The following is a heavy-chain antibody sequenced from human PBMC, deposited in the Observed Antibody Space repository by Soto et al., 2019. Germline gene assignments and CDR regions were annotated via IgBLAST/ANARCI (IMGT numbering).Heavy chain of an antibody. V-gene: IGHV1-2*04. CDR2: INPNSGST. Sequence: ASVKVSCKASGYTFTGYYMHWVRQAPGQGLEWMGWINPNSGSTNYEQKFQGWVTMTRDTSISTAYMELSRLRSDDTAVYYCARAYYDSSGYSGFDPWGQGTLVTVSS. CDR3: ARAYYDSSGYSGFDP. J-gene: IGHJ5*02. D-gene: IGHD3-22*01. CDR1: GYTFTGYY.